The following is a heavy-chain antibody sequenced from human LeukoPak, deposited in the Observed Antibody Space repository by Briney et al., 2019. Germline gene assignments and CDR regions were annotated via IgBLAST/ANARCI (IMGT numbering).Heavy chain of an antibody. V-gene: IGHV4-34*01. CDR2: VYHTGRT. J-gene: IGHJ3*02. Sequence: SETLSLTCAVYGGPFTTYYWSWIRQAPGKGLEWVGDVYHTGRTTYNPSLKSRVTISVDTSKSQFSLKLTSVTAADTAVYYCARAGRWEGRPHAFDIWGQGTMVTVSS. D-gene: IGHD1-26*01. CDR1: GGPFTTYY. CDR3: ARAGRWEGRPHAFDI.